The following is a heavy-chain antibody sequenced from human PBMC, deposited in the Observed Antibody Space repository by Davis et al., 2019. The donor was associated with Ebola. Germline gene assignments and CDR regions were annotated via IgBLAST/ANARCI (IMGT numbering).Heavy chain of an antibody. D-gene: IGHD3-22*01. Sequence: MPSETLSLTCTVSGGSISSYYWSWIRQPPGKGLEWIGEINHSGSTNYNPSLKSRVTISVDTSKNQFSLKLSSVTAADTAVYYCARGLTYYYDSSGYYWGQGTLVTVSS. CDR3: ARGLTYYYDSSGYY. CDR2: INHSGST. V-gene: IGHV4-34*01. J-gene: IGHJ4*02. CDR1: GGSISSYY.